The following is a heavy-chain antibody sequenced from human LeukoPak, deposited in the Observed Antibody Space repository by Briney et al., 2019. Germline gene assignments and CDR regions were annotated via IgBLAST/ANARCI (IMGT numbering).Heavy chain of an antibody. CDR3: APYDTAELRYSHWLFFVPRDAFDI. Sequence: SGPTLVNPTQILTLTCTISGFSFTTRGVGVGWIRRPSGKALEWLAPIHWDDDKRYSTSSESRTTITKDTTNNHVVLTMTNMHPVHTPTYFSAPYDTAELRYSHWLFFVPRDAFDIWGQGTMVTVSS. CDR2: IHWDDDK. CDR1: GFSFTTRGVG. J-gene: IGHJ3*02. V-gene: IGHV2-5*02. D-gene: IGHD3-9*01.